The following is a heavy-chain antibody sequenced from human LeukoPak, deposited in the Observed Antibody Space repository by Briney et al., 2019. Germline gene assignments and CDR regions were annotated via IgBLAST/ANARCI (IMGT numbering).Heavy chain of an antibody. CDR2: ISAYNGNT. D-gene: IGHD3-22*01. Sequence: HWASVKVSCKASGYTFTSYGISWVRQAPGQGLEWMGWISAYNGNTNYAQKLQGRVTMTTDTSTSTAYMELTSLRSDDTAVYYCARVYYDSSGYYLDYLFDYWGQGTLVTVSS. CDR3: ARVYYDSSGYYLDYLFDY. J-gene: IGHJ4*02. V-gene: IGHV1-18*01. CDR1: GYTFTSYG.